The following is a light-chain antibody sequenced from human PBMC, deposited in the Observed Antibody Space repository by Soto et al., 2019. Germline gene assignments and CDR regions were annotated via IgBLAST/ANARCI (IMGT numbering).Light chain of an antibody. V-gene: IGLV2-14*02. J-gene: IGLJ2*01. CDR1: SSDVGRDSL. Sequence: QAALTQPASVSGSPEQSITVSCTGTSSDVGRDSLVSWYERQPVKAPELGIYEVSKRPSGVSNGFSGSGSGNTASLTISGLQAEDEADYYCSSYTSSSTVVFGGGTKLTVL. CDR3: SSYTSSSTVV. CDR2: EVS.